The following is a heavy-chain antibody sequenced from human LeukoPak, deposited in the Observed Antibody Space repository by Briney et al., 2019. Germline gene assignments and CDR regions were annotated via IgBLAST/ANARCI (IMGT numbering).Heavy chain of an antibody. CDR2: ISYDGSNK. CDR1: GFTFISYG. CDR3: ARDSDCSSTSCYGVFDL. Sequence: GRSLRLSCAASGFTFISYGMHWVRQAPGKGLEWVAVISYDGSNKYYADSVKGRFTISRDNAKNSLYLQMNSLRAEDTAVYYCARDSDCSSTSCYGVFDLWGRGTLVTVSS. V-gene: IGHV3-30*03. D-gene: IGHD2-2*01. J-gene: IGHJ2*01.